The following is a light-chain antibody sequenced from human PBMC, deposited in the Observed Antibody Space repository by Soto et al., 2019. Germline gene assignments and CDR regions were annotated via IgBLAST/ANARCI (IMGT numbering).Light chain of an antibody. J-gene: IGKJ4*01. CDR3: EQSYNSPLT. CDR1: QSVSSY. CDR2: TAS. Sequence: DIQMTQSPSSLSASVGDRVTITCRASQSVSSYLNWYQQKPGMAPQLLIYTASELESGVPSRFSGSGSGTDFTLTISSLQPEDFATYYCEQSYNSPLTFGGGTDVEIK. V-gene: IGKV1-39*01.